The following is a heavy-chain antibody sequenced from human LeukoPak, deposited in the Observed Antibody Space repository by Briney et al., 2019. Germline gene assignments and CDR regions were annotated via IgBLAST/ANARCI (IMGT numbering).Heavy chain of an antibody. J-gene: IGHJ4*02. CDR3: ASLPLGIAAAGTDY. Sequence: GSSVKVSCKASGGTFSSYTISWVRQAPGQGLEWMGRIIPILGIANYAQKFQGRVTITADKSTSTAYMELSSLRSEDTAVYYCASLPLGIAAAGTDYRGQGTLVTVSS. D-gene: IGHD6-13*01. CDR2: IIPILGIA. CDR1: GGTFSSYT. V-gene: IGHV1-69*02.